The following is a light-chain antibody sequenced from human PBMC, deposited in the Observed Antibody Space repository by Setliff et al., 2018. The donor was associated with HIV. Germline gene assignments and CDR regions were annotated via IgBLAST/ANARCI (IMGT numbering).Light chain of an antibody. CDR3: MQGTHWPPT. V-gene: IGKV2-30*02. Sequence: DVVMTQSPLSLPVTLGQPASISCRSSQSLLHSDGNTYLNWFRQRPGQSPRRLFYRVSSRDSGVPDRFSGSGSGTDFTLKISRVEAEDIGIYYCMQGTHWPPTFGQGTKVDIK. CDR2: RVS. J-gene: IGKJ1*01. CDR1: QSLLHSDGNTY.